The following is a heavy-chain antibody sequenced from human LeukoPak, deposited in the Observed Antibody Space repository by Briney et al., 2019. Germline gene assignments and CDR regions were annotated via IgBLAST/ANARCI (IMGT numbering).Heavy chain of an antibody. J-gene: IGHJ4*02. V-gene: IGHV1-3*01. CDR2: INAGNGNT. D-gene: IGHD2-21*02. CDR1: GYTFTSYA. Sequence: ASVKVSCKASGYTFTSYAMHWVRQAPGQRLEWMGWINAGNGNTEYSQKFQGRVTITRDTSASTAYMELSSLRSEDTAVYYCAREGQAYCGGDCYIDYWGQGTLVTVSS. CDR3: AREGQAYCGGDCYIDY.